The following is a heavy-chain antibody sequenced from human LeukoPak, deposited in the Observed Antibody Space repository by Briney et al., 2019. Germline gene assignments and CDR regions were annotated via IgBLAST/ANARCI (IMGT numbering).Heavy chain of an antibody. V-gene: IGHV3-30-3*01. J-gene: IGHJ4*02. D-gene: IGHD6-13*01. Sequence: GGSLRLSCAASGFTFNDYAMYWVRQTPGKGLEWVTLISYDGYDKSYADSVRGRFTISRDNSKNTLNLQMDSLRSEDTAVYYCARDFFPIVDSSWYEIGYWGQGTLVTVSS. CDR2: ISYDGYDK. CDR3: ARDFFPIVDSSWYEIGY. CDR1: GFTFNDYA.